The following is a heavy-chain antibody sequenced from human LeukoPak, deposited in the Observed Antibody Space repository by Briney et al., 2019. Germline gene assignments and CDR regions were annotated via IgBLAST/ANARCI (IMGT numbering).Heavy chain of an antibody. D-gene: IGHD3-22*01. CDR2: VYSGGSK. CDR3: ARDGAYYYDSSGLSP. Sequence: GGSLRLSCAASGFTISIKYMSWLRHAPGKTLERVSIVYSGGSKYYADSVKGRFTMSRDNAKNSLYLQMNSLRAEDTAVYYCARDGAYYYDSSGLSPWGQGTLVTVSS. CDR1: GFTISIKY. J-gene: IGHJ5*02. V-gene: IGHV3-66*01.